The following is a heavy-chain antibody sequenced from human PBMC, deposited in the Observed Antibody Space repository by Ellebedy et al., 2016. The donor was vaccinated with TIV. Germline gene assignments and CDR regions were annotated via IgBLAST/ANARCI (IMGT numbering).Heavy chain of an antibody. V-gene: IGHV3-7*01. J-gene: IGHJ5*02. Sequence: PGGSLRLSCAAWGFSFSNFWMSWVRQAPGKGLEWVAHIKTDGSETYYVDSVKGRFTLYRENAKNALFLQMDGLRVDDSAVYYCVGFGVFNLWGQGAPVTVSS. CDR1: GFSFSNFW. CDR2: IKTDGSET. CDR3: VGFGVFNL. D-gene: IGHD3-3*01.